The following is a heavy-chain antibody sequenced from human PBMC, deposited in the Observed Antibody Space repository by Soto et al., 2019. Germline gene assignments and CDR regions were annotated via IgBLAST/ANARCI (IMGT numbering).Heavy chain of an antibody. J-gene: IGHJ4*02. CDR3: TAGGDIDI. V-gene: IGHV3-15*01. CDR2: IKRKSDGGTA. Sequence: VQLVESGGDLVKPGGSLRLSCAASGFTFNTALMSWVRQAPGKGLEWVGRIKRKSDGGTADYAAPVKGRFTISRDDSIKTLYLQMNSLKTEDTAVYYCTAGGDIDIWGQGTLVTVSS. D-gene: IGHD3-10*01. CDR1: GFTFNTAL.